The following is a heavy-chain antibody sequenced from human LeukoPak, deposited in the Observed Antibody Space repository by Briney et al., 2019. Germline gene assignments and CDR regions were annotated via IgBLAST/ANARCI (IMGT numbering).Heavy chain of an antibody. V-gene: IGHV3-9*01. CDR2: ISWNSGSI. CDR1: GFTFDDYA. CDR3: AKDFSNYYYYMDV. Sequence: GGSLRISCAASGFTFDDYAMHLVRQAPGKGLGWVSGISWNSGSIGYADSVKGRFTISRDNAKNSLYLQMNSLRAEDTALCYCAKDFSNYYYYMDVWGKGTTVTVSS. J-gene: IGHJ6*03.